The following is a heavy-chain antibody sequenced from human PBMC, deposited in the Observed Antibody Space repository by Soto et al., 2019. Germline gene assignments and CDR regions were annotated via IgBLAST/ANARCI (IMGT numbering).Heavy chain of an antibody. CDR1: GFHFSINS. CDR2: ITSDTNTI. CDR3: ARSVEGHFDY. V-gene: IGHV3-48*02. D-gene: IGHD6-19*01. Sequence: EVQLVESGGGLVQPGGSLRLTCVASGFHFSINSMNWVRQAPGKGLEWSSYITSDTNTIKYADSVKGRFTISRDNAKNLGYMQMNSLRDEDTAVYFCARSVEGHFDYWGQGTVVPVSS. J-gene: IGHJ4*02.